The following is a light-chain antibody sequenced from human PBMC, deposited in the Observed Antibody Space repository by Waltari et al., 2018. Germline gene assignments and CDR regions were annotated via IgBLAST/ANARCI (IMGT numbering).Light chain of an antibody. CDR3: QKYEALPAT. J-gene: IGKJ1*01. CDR1: QRISKY. V-gene: IGKV3-20*01. Sequence: ELVLTQSPGTPSLSPGERATLSCRASQRISKYLVWYQQKPGQAPRLLIYAASIRATGIPDRFSGSGSGTDFSLIISRLEPEDFAVYYCQKYEALPATFGQGTKVEIK. CDR2: AAS.